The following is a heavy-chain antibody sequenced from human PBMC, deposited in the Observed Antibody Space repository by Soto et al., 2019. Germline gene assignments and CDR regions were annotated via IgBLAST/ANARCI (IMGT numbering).Heavy chain of an antibody. J-gene: IGHJ1*01. V-gene: IGHV4-31*03. CDR3: ARDLGKLITPAQ. CDR2: IFHTGNT. Sequence: SETLSLPCPVSGCSIRSGGYNWSWIRQLPGKGLEWIGYIFHTGNTYYNPSLKSRVTISVDTSQNQFSLRLSSVTAADTALYYCARDLGKLITPAQWGQGVLVTVSS. D-gene: IGHD7-27*01. CDR1: GCSIRSGGYN.